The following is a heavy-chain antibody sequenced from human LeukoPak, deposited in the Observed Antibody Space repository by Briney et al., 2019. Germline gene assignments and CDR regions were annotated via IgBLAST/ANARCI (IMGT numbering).Heavy chain of an antibody. CDR1: GGSISSSSYY. CDR3: ARGLWDDSDAFDI. V-gene: IGHV4-39*07. CDR2: IYYSGST. Sequence: SETLSLTCTVSGGSISSSSYYWGWIRQPPGKGLEWIGSIYYSGSTYYNPSLKSRVTISVDTSKNQFSLKLSSVTAADTAVYYCARGLWDDSDAFDIWGQGTMVTVSS. J-gene: IGHJ3*02. D-gene: IGHD1-26*01.